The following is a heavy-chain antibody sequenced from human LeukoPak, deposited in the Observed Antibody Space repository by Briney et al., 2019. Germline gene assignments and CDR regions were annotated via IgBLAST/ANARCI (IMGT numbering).Heavy chain of an antibody. D-gene: IGHD3-9*01. CDR1: GFTLSGCW. V-gene: IGHV3-7*04. J-gene: IGHJ4*02. CDR2: IKQDGSAK. Sequence: GGSLRLSCAASGFTLSGCWMSWVRPAPGKGLEWVANIKQDGSAKYYVDSVKGRFTISRDNAKNSLFPQMNSLRVEDTAVYYCARVADILTGYILFDFWGQGTLVTVSS. CDR3: ARVADILTGYILFDF.